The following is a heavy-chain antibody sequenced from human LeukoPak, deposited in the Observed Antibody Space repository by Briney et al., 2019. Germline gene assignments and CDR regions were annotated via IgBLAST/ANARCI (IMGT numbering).Heavy chain of an antibody. Sequence: GGSLRLSCAASGFTFSSYAMSWVRQAPGKGLEWVSAISGSGGSTYYADSVKGRFTISRDNSKNTLYLQMNSLRAEDTAVYYCAGSYYYDSSGYHRPPGYWGQGTLVTVSS. D-gene: IGHD3-22*01. V-gene: IGHV3-23*01. J-gene: IGHJ4*02. CDR3: AGSYYYDSSGYHRPPGY. CDR2: ISGSGGST. CDR1: GFTFSSYA.